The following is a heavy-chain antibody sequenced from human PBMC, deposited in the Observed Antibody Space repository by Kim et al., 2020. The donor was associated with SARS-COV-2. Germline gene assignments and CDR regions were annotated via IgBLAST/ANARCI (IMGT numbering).Heavy chain of an antibody. Sequence: SETLSLTCAVSGGSISSSNWWSWVRQPPGKGLEWIGEIYHSGSTNYNPSLKSRVTISVDKSKNQFSLKLSSVTAADTAVYYCARWRGESGYDFYYFDYWGQGTLVTVSS. V-gene: IGHV4-4*02. CDR2: IYHSGST. CDR3: ARWRGESGYDFYYFDY. D-gene: IGHD5-12*01. J-gene: IGHJ4*02. CDR1: GGSISSSNW.